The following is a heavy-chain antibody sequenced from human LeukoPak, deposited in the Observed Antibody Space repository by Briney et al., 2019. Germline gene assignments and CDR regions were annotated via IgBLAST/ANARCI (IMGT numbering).Heavy chain of an antibody. Sequence: GSLRLSCAASGFTFSSYGMHWVRQAPGKGLEWVAVISYDGSNKYYADSVKGRFTISRDNSKNTLYLQMNSLRAEDTAVYYCAKDGGSTSPYYYYGMDVWGQGTTVTVSS. CDR3: AKDGGSTSPYYYYGMDV. CDR2: ISYDGSNK. D-gene: IGHD2-2*01. V-gene: IGHV3-30*18. J-gene: IGHJ6*02. CDR1: GFTFSSYG.